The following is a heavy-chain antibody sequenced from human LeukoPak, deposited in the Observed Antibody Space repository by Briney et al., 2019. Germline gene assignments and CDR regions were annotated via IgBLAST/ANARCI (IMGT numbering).Heavy chain of an antibody. CDR3: ARQYSGGWPWFDP. D-gene: IGHD6-19*01. CDR1: GGSISSGGYY. Sequence: SETLSLTCIVSGGSISSGGYYWGWIRQPPGKGLEWIGSIYYSGSTYYNPSLKSRVTMSVDTSKNQFSLKLTSVTAADAAVYYCARQYSGGWPWFDPWGQGTLVTVSS. V-gene: IGHV4-39*01. CDR2: IYYSGST. J-gene: IGHJ5*02.